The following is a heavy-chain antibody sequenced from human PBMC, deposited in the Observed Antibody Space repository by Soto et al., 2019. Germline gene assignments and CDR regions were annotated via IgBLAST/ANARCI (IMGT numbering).Heavy chain of an antibody. J-gene: IGHJ4*02. V-gene: IGHV3-21*01. Sequence: GESLKISCAASGFTFSSYSMNWVRQAPGKGLEWVSSISSSSSYIYYADSVKGRFTISRDNAKNSLYLQMNSLRAEDTAVYYCARDQYKRPYYYGSGSCFDYWGQGTLVTVSS. CDR2: ISSSSSYI. CDR1: GFTFSSYS. D-gene: IGHD3-10*01. CDR3: ARDQYKRPYYYGSGSCFDY.